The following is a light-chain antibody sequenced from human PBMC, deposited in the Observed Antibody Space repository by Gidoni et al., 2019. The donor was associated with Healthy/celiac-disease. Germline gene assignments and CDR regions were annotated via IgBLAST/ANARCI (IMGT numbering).Light chain of an antibody. Sequence: QSALTQPPSVSGSPGQSNTISCTGTSSDVGSYNLVSWYQQHPGKAPKLMIYEVSKRPSGVSNRFSGSKSGNTASLTISGLQAEDEADYYCCSYAGSSTPPVVFGGGTKLTVL. CDR2: EVS. CDR1: SSDVGSYNL. CDR3: CSYAGSSTPPVV. V-gene: IGLV2-23*02. J-gene: IGLJ2*01.